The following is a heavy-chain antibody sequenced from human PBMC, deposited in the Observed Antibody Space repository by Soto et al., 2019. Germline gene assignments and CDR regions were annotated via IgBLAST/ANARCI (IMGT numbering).Heavy chain of an antibody. J-gene: IGHJ4*02. CDR1: GGSFSDYY. CDR2: INHSGST. Sequence: SETLSLTCAVYGGSFSDYYWSWIRQPPGKGLEWIGEINHSGSTDYNPSLKSRVTMSVDTSKNQFSLKLSSVTAADTAVYYCANLKPDYWGQGTLVTVSS. V-gene: IGHV4-34*01. CDR3: ANLKPDY.